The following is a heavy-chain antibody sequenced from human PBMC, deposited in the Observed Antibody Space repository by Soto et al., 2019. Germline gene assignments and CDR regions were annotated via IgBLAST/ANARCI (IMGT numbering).Heavy chain of an antibody. D-gene: IGHD3-22*01. CDR2: IYYSGST. CDR3: ARDREHYYDSSGYNWFDP. V-gene: IGHV4-30-4*01. CDR1: GGSISSGDYY. Sequence: SETLSLTCTVSGGSISSGDYYWSWIRQPPGKGLEWIGYIYYSGSTYYNPSLKSRVTISVDTSKNQFSLKLSSVTAADTAVYYCARDREHYYDSSGYNWFDPWGQGTLVTVSS. J-gene: IGHJ5*02.